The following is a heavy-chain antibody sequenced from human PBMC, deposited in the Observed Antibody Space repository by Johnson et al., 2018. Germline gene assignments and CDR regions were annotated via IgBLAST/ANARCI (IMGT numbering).Heavy chain of an antibody. CDR1: GFTFSSYG. CDR2: IWYDGSNK. J-gene: IGHJ6*02. V-gene: IGHV3-33*01. D-gene: IGHD3-10*01. CDR3: ARYLSGRYYYYGMDV. Sequence: QLVQSGGGVVQPGRSLRLSCAASGFTFSSYGMHWVRQAPGKGLEWVAVIWYDGSNKYYADSVKGRFTIPRDNSKNTLYLQMNSLRAEDTAVYYCARYLSGRYYYYGMDVWGQGTTVTVS.